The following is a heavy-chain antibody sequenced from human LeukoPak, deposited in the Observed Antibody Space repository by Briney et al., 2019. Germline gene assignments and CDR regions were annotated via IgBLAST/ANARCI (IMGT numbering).Heavy chain of an antibody. Sequence: GASVKVSCKASGYTFTSYDINWVRQATGQGLEWMGWMNPNSGNTGYAQKLQGRVTMTTDTSTSTAYMELRSLRSDDTAVYYCAREGSIAAEVGDYWGQGTLVTVSS. J-gene: IGHJ4*02. V-gene: IGHV1-8*02. D-gene: IGHD6-6*01. CDR2: MNPNSGNT. CDR1: GYTFTSYD. CDR3: AREGSIAAEVGDY.